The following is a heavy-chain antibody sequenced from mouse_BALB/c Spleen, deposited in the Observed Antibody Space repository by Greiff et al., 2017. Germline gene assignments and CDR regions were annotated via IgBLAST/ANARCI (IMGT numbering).Heavy chain of an antibody. V-gene: IGHV5-17*02. CDR3: ARSASSSWFAY. CDR2: ISSGSSTI. J-gene: IGHJ3*01. D-gene: IGHD1-1*01. Sequence: EVMLVESGGGLVQPGGSRKLSCAASGFTFSSFGMHWVRQAPEKGQEWVAYISSGSSTIYYADTVKGRFTISRDNPKNTLFLQMTSLRSEDTAMYYCARSASSSWFAYWGQGTLVTVSA. CDR1: GFTFSSFG.